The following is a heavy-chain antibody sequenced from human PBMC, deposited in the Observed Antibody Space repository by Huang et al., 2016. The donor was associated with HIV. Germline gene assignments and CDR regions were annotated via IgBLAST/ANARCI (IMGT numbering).Heavy chain of an antibody. J-gene: IGHJ4*02. D-gene: IGHD3-22*01. CDR1: GFDFSKYS. V-gene: IGHV3-48*01. CDR3: ARTEMEYYYGSSGYYPDY. Sequence: EVQLVESGGALVQPGGSLKLSCVVSGFDFSKYSMNWVRQGPGKWLDWVSYNSGTSSNIYYADSVKGRFTISRDNAKNSVFLQMRSLRAEDTALYYCARTEMEYYYGSSGYYPDYWGQGTQVTVSS. CDR2: NSGTSSNI.